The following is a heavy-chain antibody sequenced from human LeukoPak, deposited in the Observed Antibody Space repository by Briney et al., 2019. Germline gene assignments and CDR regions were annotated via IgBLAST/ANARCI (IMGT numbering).Heavy chain of an antibody. D-gene: IGHD3-3*01. V-gene: IGHV4-59*12. CDR2: IYYSGST. CDR1: GGSISSYY. J-gene: IGHJ4*02. CDR3: ARVLSPHDFWSGRYYFDY. Sequence: SETLSLTCTVSGGSISSYYWSWIRQPPGKGLEWIGYIYYSGSTNYNPSLKSRVTISVDTSKNQCSLKLRSVTAADTAVYYCARVLSPHDFWSGRYYFDYWGQGTLVTVSS.